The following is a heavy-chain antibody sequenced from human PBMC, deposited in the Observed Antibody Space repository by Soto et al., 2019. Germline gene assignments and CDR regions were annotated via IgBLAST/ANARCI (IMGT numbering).Heavy chain of an antibody. D-gene: IGHD2-15*01. V-gene: IGHV4-31*03. CDR2: IHYSGGT. CDR3: ARVVVVVSNSFDP. CDR1: GGAISSGGYY. J-gene: IGHJ5*02. Sequence: QVQLQESGPGLVKPSQTLSLTCTVSGGAISSGGYYWSWIRQHPGKGLEWIGYIHYSGGTYYNPSLQRRVTISVETSKNQFSLKLSSVTAADTAVYYCARVVVVVSNSFDPWGQGTLVTVSS.